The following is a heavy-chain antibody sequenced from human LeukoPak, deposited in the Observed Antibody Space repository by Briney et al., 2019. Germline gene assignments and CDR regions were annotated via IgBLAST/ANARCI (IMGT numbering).Heavy chain of an antibody. CDR3: AVVPGAFDI. J-gene: IGHJ3*02. D-gene: IGHD2-15*01. V-gene: IGHV1-58*01. CDR2: IVVGSGNT. Sequence: SVNVSCKASGFTFSSSAVQWVRQARGQRLEWIGWIVVGSGNTKYAQKFQERVTMTRDMSTNTAYMELSSLRSEDTAVYYCAVVPGAFDIWGQGTMVTVSS. CDR1: GFTFSSSA.